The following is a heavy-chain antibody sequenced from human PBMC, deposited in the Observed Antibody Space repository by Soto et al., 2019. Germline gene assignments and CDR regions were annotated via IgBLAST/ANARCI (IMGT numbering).Heavy chain of an antibody. D-gene: IGHD3-22*01. CDR1: GFTFSSYT. V-gene: IGHV3-23*01. CDR2: FVGSTGST. Sequence: GGSLRLSCAASGFTFSSYTMNWVRQAPGKGLEWVSTFVGSTGSTFYADSVKGRFTISRDDSKNTLYLQMNSLRAEDTAVYYCARDAHYYDSSGYYYSPPLFWGQGILVTV. J-gene: IGHJ4*02. CDR3: ARDAHYYDSSGYYYSPPLF.